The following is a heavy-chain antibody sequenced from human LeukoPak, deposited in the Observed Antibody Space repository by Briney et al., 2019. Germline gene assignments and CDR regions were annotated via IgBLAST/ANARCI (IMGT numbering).Heavy chain of an antibody. CDR2: IYKDGST. D-gene: IGHD2-2*01. J-gene: IGHJ4*02. Sequence: GGSLRLSCAASGFTVGSHYMSWVRQAPGKGLEWVSVIYKDGSTYYAEFVKGRFTISRDSSKNTLFLQMISLRAEDTAVYYCARGGVRDCSSTSCYHDWGQGTLVTVSS. CDR1: GFTVGSHY. CDR3: ARGGVRDCSSTSCYHD. V-gene: IGHV3-66*01.